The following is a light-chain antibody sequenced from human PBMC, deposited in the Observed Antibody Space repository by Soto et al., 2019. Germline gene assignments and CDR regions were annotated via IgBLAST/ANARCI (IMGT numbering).Light chain of an antibody. V-gene: IGKV3-11*01. CDR2: DAS. J-gene: IGKJ5*01. Sequence: EVVMTQSPATLSVSPGERATLSCRTSQSVSNYLAWYQQRPGQAPRLLIYDASNRATGIPARFSGSGSGTDFTLTISSLEPEDFAVYYCQQRSDWPSTFGQGTRLETK. CDR3: QQRSDWPST. CDR1: QSVSNY.